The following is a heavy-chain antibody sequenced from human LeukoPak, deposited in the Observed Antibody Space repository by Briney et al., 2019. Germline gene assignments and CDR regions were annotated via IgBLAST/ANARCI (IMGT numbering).Heavy chain of an antibody. D-gene: IGHD6-13*01. CDR1: GLSFSSYD. CDR2: ISTSGSSI. Sequence: GGSLRLSCVAAGLSFSSYDMYWVRQAPGKGLEWVAYISTSGSSIDYADSVKGRFTISRDNGKSSVFLQMNSLRVEDTAVYYCVPPAAGLHRTISTAYLQDWGQGTLVTVSS. V-gene: IGHV3-48*03. J-gene: IGHJ1*01. CDR3: VPPAAGLHRTISTAYLQD.